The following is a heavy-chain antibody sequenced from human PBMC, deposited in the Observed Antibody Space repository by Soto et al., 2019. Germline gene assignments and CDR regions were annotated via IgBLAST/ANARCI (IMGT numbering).Heavy chain of an antibody. Sequence: ASVKVSCKASGGTFSGHGIAWVRQVPGQGLQWMGGIMPTFGSATYAPKFQGRVTISADKSTSTAYMELSSLRSEDTAVYFCASERSAQYFDYWGQGTLVTVSS. V-gene: IGHV1-69*06. J-gene: IGHJ4*02. CDR2: IMPTFGSA. D-gene: IGHD1-26*01. CDR1: GGTFSGHG. CDR3: ASERSAQYFDY.